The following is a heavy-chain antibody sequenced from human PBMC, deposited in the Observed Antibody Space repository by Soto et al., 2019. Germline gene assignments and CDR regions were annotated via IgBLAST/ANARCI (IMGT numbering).Heavy chain of an antibody. CDR1: GFTFSNYA. J-gene: IGHJ6*02. CDR2: ISGSGENT. CDR3: AKDRQGTSWYYFAMDV. D-gene: IGHD6-13*01. Sequence: EVQLLESGGGLVQPGGSLRLSCVASGFTFSNYAMNWVRQARGKGLEWVSTISGSGENTYNADSVKGRFTISRDNSENTLYLQMSSLRAGDTAVYYCAKDRQGTSWYYFAMDVWGQGTTVTVSS. V-gene: IGHV3-23*01.